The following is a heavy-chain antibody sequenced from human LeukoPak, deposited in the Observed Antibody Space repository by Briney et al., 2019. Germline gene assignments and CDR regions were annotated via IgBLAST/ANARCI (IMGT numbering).Heavy chain of an antibody. J-gene: IGHJ4*02. D-gene: IGHD2-2*01. V-gene: IGHV3-7*01. CDR3: ARDHAYRTDY. CDR1: GFSFSNDW. Sequence: PGGSLRLSCAVSGFSFSNDWMCWVRQAPGKGLEWVANINQDESKKYYVDSVKGRFTISRDNAKNSLYLQMSSLRAEDTAVYYCARDHAYRTDYWGQGTLVTVSS. CDR2: INQDESKK.